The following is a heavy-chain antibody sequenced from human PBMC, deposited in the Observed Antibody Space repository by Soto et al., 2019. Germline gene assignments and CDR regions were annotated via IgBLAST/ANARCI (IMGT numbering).Heavy chain of an antibody. D-gene: IGHD1-1*01. CDR1: GYTFTSYD. Sequence: QVQLVQSGAEVKKPGASVKVSCKASGYTFTSYDINWVRQATGQGLEWMGWMNPNSGNTGYAQKFQGRVTMTRNTSISTDYMELSSLRSEDTDVYYCARERTGTTSMDVWGQGTTVTVSS. CDR2: MNPNSGNT. V-gene: IGHV1-8*01. J-gene: IGHJ6*02. CDR3: ARERTGTTSMDV.